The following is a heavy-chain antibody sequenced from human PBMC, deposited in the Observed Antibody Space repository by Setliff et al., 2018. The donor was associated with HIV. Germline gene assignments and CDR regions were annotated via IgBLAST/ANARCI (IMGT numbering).Heavy chain of an antibody. Sequence: ASVKVSCKASGYPFTSYGICWVRQAPGHGLEWMGYISPYNGDAYYAEKFQGRVTMTTDTSTTAVPMELTNLRSDDTAVYFCARMQAYYNFWRSTYYFDYWGQGTPVTV. D-gene: IGHD3-3*01. CDR2: ISPYNGDA. J-gene: IGHJ4*02. CDR1: GYPFTSYG. CDR3: ARMQAYYNFWRSTYYFDY. V-gene: IGHV1-18*01.